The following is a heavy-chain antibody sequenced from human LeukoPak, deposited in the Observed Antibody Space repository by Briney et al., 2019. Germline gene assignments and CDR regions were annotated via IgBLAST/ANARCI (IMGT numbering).Heavy chain of an antibody. CDR3: AREGAAAGTGGYYFDY. V-gene: IGHV3-23*01. J-gene: IGHJ4*02. Sequence: GGSLRLSCAASKFTFSNYAMSWVRQAPGKGLEWVSGMSSGGRTTSYAESVKGRFTISRDNSENTLFLQMNSLRAEDTAVYYCAREGAAAGTGGYYFDYWGQGTLVTVSS. D-gene: IGHD6-13*01. CDR1: KFTFSNYA. CDR2: MSSGGRTT.